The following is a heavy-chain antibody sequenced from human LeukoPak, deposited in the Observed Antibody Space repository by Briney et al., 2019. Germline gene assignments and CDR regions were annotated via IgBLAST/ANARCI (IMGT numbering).Heavy chain of an antibody. V-gene: IGHV3-74*01. Sequence: GGSLRLPCAASGFTFNSYWMHWVRQAPGKGLVWVSRVNSDGSSTYYADSVKGRFTISRDNAKNTLYLQMNSLRAEDTAVYYCANQGGSLTEVGYYMDVWGKGTTVTVSS. CDR2: VNSDGSST. CDR1: GFTFNSYW. J-gene: IGHJ6*03. D-gene: IGHD1-26*01. CDR3: ANQGGSLTEVGYYMDV.